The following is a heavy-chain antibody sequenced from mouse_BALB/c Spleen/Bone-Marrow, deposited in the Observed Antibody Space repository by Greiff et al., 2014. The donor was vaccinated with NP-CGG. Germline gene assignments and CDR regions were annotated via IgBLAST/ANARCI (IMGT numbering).Heavy chain of an antibody. Sequence: VQVVESGPGLVQPSQSLSITCTVSSFSLTSYGVHWVRQSPGKGLEWLGVIWSGGSTDYNAAFISRLSISKDNSKSQVFFKMNSLQANDTAIYYCARKRRYYAMDYWGQGTSVTVSS. CDR1: SFSLTSYG. J-gene: IGHJ4*01. CDR3: ARKRRYYAMDY. CDR2: IWSGGST. V-gene: IGHV2-2*02.